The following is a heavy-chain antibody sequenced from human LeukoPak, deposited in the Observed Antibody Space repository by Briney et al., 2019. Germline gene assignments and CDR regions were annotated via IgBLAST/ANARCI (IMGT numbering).Heavy chain of an antibody. CDR1: GYTFTGYY. J-gene: IGHJ4*02. CDR2: INPNSGDT. D-gene: IGHD3-10*01. V-gene: IGHV1-2*02. CDR3: ARDPSFRAYYFDY. Sequence: ASVKVSCKASGYTFTGYYMHWVRQAPGQGLEWMGWINPNSGDTNYAQKFQGRVTMTRDTSISTAYMELSRLRSDDTAVYYCARDPSFRAYYFDYWGQGTLVTVSS.